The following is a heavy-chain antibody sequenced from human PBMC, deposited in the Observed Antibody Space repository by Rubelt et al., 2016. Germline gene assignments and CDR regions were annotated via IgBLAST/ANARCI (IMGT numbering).Heavy chain of an antibody. J-gene: IGHJ4*02. V-gene: IGHV4-59*08. Sequence: QLHESGPGLVKPSETLSLICSVSGGSISSYYWSWIRQPPGKGLEWIGYIYSSGSTNSNPSLDRRVTISVNTSKNRFSLKLSSVTAADTAVYYCATHSPANDYWGQGTLVTVSS. CDR2: IYSSGST. D-gene: IGHD2-15*01. CDR3: ATHSPANDY. CDR1: GGSISSYY.